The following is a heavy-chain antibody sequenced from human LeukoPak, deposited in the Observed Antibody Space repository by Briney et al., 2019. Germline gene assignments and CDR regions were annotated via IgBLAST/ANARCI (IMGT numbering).Heavy chain of an antibody. Sequence: GGSLRLSCAASGFTFSKAWMSWVRQATGKGLEWVSPISGSGSSTYYADSVKGRFTISRDNSKNTLYLQMNSLRAEDTAVYYCAKRVAVASPYYFDYWGQGTLVTVSS. J-gene: IGHJ4*02. CDR3: AKRVAVASPYYFDY. CDR1: GFTFSKAW. V-gene: IGHV3-23*01. D-gene: IGHD6-19*01. CDR2: ISGSGSST.